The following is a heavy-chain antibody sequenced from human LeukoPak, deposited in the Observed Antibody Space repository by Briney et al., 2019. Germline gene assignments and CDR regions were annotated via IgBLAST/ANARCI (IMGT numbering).Heavy chain of an antibody. Sequence: PSETLSLTCTVSGGSISSSSYYWGWIRQPPGKGLEWIGSIYYSGSTYYNPSLKSRVTISVDTSKNQFSLKLSSVIAADTAVYYCARDGFGEFLVYWGQGTLVTVSS. CDR3: ARDGFGEFLVY. CDR1: GGSISSSSYY. CDR2: IYYSGST. V-gene: IGHV4-39*07. J-gene: IGHJ4*02. D-gene: IGHD3-10*01.